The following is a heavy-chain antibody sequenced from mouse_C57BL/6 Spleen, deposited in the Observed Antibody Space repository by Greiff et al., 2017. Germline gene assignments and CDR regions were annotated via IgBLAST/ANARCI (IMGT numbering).Heavy chain of an antibody. CDR1: GYSITSGYD. J-gene: IGHJ3*01. CDR3: AREGDGNYVGFAY. CDR2: ISYSGST. D-gene: IGHD2-1*01. Sequence: EVHLVESGPGMVKPSQSLSLTCTVTGYSITSGYDWHWIRHFPGNKLEWMGYISYSGSTNYNPSLKSRISITHDTSKNHFFLKLNSVTTEDTATYYCAREGDGNYVGFAYWGQGTLVTVSA. V-gene: IGHV3-1*01.